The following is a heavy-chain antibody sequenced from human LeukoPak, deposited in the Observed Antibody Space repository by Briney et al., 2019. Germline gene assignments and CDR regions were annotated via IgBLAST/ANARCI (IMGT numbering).Heavy chain of an antibody. CDR3: ARGGAYYYDSSGYFRQFDY. CDR1: GYTFTGYY. CDR2: INPNSGGT. V-gene: IGHV1-2*02. J-gene: IGHJ4*02. Sequence: ASVKVSCKASGYTFTGYYMHWVRQAPGQGLEWMGWINPNSGGTNYAQKFQGRVTMTRDTSISTAYMELSRLRSDDTAVYYCARGGAYYYDSSGYFRQFDYWGQGTLVTVSS. D-gene: IGHD3-22*01.